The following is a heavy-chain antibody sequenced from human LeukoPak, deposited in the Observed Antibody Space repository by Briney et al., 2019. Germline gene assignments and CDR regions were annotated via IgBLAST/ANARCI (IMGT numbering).Heavy chain of an antibody. V-gene: IGHV3-23*01. J-gene: IGHJ4*02. D-gene: IGHD6-19*01. Sequence: GGSLRLSCAASGFTFSNYAMSWVRQAPGKGLEWVSAISGSGGSTYYADSVKGRFTISRDTSKSTLYLQMNGLRAEDTAVYCCANSPSSGWFRYFDYWGQGTLVTVSS. CDR1: GFTFSNYA. CDR2: ISGSGGST. CDR3: ANSPSSGWFRYFDY.